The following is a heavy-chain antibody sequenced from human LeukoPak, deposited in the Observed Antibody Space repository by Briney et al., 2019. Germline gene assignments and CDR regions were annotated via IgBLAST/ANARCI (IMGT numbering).Heavy chain of an antibody. CDR3: AAGRPYSLLDY. Sequence: GASVKVSCTVSGSSLTKLSLYWVRQPHGKGIERMGGFDIIYAKTSYAQKFQGRVTMTEDSSTDTAYMELSSLRSDDTAVYYCAAGRPYSLLDYWGQGTLLTVSS. D-gene: IGHD5-18*01. J-gene: IGHJ4*02. V-gene: IGHV1-24*01. CDR1: GSSLTKLS. CDR2: FDIIYAKT.